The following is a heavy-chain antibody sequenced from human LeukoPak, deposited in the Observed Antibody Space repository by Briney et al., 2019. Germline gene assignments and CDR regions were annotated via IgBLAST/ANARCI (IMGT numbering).Heavy chain of an antibody. Sequence: GRSLRLSCAASGFTFSSYSMNWVRQAPGKGLECISYISSSSRTIYYADSVKGRFAISRDNAKKSLYLQMNSLRDEDTAVYYCARTDLWFGESDKGSFDHWGQGTLVTVSS. CDR2: ISSSSRTI. D-gene: IGHD3-10*01. CDR3: ARTDLWFGESDKGSFDH. J-gene: IGHJ4*02. CDR1: GFTFSSYS. V-gene: IGHV3-48*02.